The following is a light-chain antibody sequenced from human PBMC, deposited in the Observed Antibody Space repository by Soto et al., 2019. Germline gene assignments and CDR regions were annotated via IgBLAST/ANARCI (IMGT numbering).Light chain of an antibody. V-gene: IGLV1-47*01. CDR3: AAWDDSLRGVV. Sequence: QSVLTQPPSASVTPGQRVNISCSGSTSNIEKFYVYWYQQLPGTAPKLLVYRDNQRPSGVPDRFSGSKSGTSASLAISGLRSDDEADYYCAAWDDSLRGVVFGGGTKLTVL. CDR2: RDN. J-gene: IGLJ2*01. CDR1: TSNIEKFY.